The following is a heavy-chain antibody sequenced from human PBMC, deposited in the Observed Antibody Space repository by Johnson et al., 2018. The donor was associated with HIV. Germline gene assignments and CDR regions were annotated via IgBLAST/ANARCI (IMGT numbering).Heavy chain of an antibody. J-gene: IGHJ3*02. CDR3: ARGSYDGDSFDI. CDR2: IDTAGNT. CDR1: GFTFSNYD. V-gene: IGHV3-13*01. Sequence: VESGGGSVQPGGSLRLSCAASGFTFSNYDMHWVRQITGKRLEWVSGIDTAGNTFYAGSVKGRFTISRENAKNSLYLQVHSLRAGDTALYYCARGSYDGDSFDIWGQGTVVTVSS. D-gene: IGHD1-26*01.